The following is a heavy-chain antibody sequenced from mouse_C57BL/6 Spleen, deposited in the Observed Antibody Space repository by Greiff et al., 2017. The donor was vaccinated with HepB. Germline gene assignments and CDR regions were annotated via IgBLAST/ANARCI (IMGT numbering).Heavy chain of an antibody. J-gene: IGHJ4*01. Sequence: EVQLVESGGGLVKPGGSLKLSCAASGFTFSSYAMSWVRQTPEKRLEWVATISDGGSYTYYPDNVKGRFTISRDNAKNNLYLQMSHLKSEDTAMYYCARESGTGDYYAMDYWGQGTSVTVSS. CDR1: GFTFSSYA. CDR2: ISDGGSYT. V-gene: IGHV5-4*01. D-gene: IGHD3-3*01. CDR3: ARESGTGDYYAMDY.